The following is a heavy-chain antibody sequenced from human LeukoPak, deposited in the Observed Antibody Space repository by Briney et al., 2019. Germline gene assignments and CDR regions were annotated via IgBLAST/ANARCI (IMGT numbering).Heavy chain of an antibody. CDR1: GYTFTGYY. Sequence: ASVKVSCKASGYTFTGYYMHWVRQAPGQGLEWMGWINPNSGGTNYAQKFQGRVTMTRDTSISTAYMELSRLRSDDTAVYYCARGPPWIAAAGTAXDYXXQGTXVTVSS. V-gene: IGHV1-2*02. CDR2: INPNSGGT. CDR3: ARGPPWIAAAGTAXDY. J-gene: IGHJ4*02. D-gene: IGHD6-13*01.